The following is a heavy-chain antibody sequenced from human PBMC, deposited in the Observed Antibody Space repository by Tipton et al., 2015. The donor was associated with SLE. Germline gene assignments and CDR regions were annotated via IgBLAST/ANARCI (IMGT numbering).Heavy chain of an antibody. V-gene: IGHV3-23*03. CDR3: ARDAGHCSGGSCYDY. Sequence: SLRLSCAASGFTFNNYVMSWVRQAPGKGLEWVSVIYSAGSTYYADSVKGRFTISRDNAQKSLYLLMSSLRVEDTAVYYCARDAGHCSGGSCYDYWGQGTLVTVSP. J-gene: IGHJ4*02. CDR1: GFTFNNYV. D-gene: IGHD2-15*01. CDR2: IYSAGST.